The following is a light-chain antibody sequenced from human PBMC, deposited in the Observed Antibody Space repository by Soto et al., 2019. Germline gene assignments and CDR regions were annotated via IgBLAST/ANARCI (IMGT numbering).Light chain of an antibody. CDR2: DAS. J-gene: IGKJ4*01. CDR3: QQRSNWPLT. V-gene: IGKV3-11*01. CDR1: QSVSSY. Sequence: ERVVTQSRATLSVSPGERATLSCRASQSVSSYLAWYQQKPGQAPRLLIYDASNRATGIPARFSGSGSGTDFTLTISSLEPEDFAVYYCQQRSNWPLTFGGVTKADI.